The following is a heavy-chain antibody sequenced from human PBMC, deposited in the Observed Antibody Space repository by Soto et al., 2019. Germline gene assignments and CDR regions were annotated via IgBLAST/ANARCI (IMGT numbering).Heavy chain of an antibody. CDR3: AKVKRTSSSFGPFFDY. V-gene: IGHV3-23*01. D-gene: IGHD6-6*01. CDR2: ISGSGGST. CDR1: GFTFSSYA. Sequence: GGSLRLSCAASGFTFSSYAMSWVRQAPGKGLEWVSAISGSGGSTYYADSVKGRFTISRDNSKNTLYLQMNSLRAEDTAVYYCAKVKRTSSSFGPFFDYWGQGTLVTVSS. J-gene: IGHJ4*02.